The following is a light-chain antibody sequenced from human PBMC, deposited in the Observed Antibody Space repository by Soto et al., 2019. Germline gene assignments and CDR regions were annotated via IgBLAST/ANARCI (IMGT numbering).Light chain of an antibody. Sequence: EIVLTQSPCTLSLSPGERATLSCRASQSVSSSYLAWYQQKPGQAPRLLIYDASSRATGIPDRFSGSGSGTDFTLTISRLEPEDFAVYYCQQYGSSPFTFGPGTKVDIK. J-gene: IGKJ3*01. CDR3: QQYGSSPFT. CDR2: DAS. CDR1: QSVSSSY. V-gene: IGKV3-20*01.